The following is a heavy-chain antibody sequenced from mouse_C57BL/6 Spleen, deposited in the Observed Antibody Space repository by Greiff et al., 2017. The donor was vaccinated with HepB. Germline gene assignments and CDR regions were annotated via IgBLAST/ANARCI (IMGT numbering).Heavy chain of an antibody. J-gene: IGHJ3*01. V-gene: IGHV14-4*01. D-gene: IGHD2-4*01. CDR2: IDPENGDT. CDR1: GFNIKDDY. Sequence: EVQLQQSGAELVRPGASVKLSCTASGFNIKDDYMHWVKQRPEQGLEWIGWIDPENGDTEYASKCQGKATITADTSSNTAYLQLSSLTSEDTAVYYCTTNYDYDWFAYWGQGTLVTVSA. CDR3: TTNYDYDWFAY.